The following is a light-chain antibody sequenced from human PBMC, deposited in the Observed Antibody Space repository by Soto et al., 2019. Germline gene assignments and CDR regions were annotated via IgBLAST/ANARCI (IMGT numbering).Light chain of an antibody. CDR1: QSVSSSY. CDR3: QQYGSSPWT. Sequence: ALTQSPGTLSVSPGERATLSCRASQSVSSSYLAWYQQRPGQAPRPLIYGASSRAIGVPDRFSGSGSGTDFTLTIRRLEPEDFAVYYCQQYGSSPWTFGQGTKVDIK. J-gene: IGKJ1*01. CDR2: GAS. V-gene: IGKV3-20*01.